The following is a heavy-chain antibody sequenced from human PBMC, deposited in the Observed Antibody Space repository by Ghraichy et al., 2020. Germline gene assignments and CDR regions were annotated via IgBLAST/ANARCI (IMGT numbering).Heavy chain of an antibody. J-gene: IGHJ4*02. D-gene: IGHD1-26*01. CDR3: ARMTRVIVGATLYLSY. CDR2: INPNSGGT. Sequence: ASVKVSCKASGYTFTGYYMHWVRQAPGQGLEWMGWINPNSGGTNYAQKFQGRVTMTRDTSISTAYMELSRLRSDDTAVYYCARMTRVIVGATLYLSYWGQGTLVTVSS. V-gene: IGHV1-2*02. CDR1: GYTFTGYY.